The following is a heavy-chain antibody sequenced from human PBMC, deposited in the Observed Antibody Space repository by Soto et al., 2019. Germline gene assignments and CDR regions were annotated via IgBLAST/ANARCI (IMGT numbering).Heavy chain of an antibody. CDR3: ARTPDI. Sequence: SETLSLTCAVSGVSISRGGYSWRWIRPPPGKGLEWIGYIYYGSTYYNPSLKSRVTISVDRSKNQFSLKLSSVTAADTAVYYCARTPDIWGQGTMVTVSS. J-gene: IGHJ3*02. V-gene: IGHV4-30-2*01. CDR1: GVSISRGGYS. CDR2: IYYGST.